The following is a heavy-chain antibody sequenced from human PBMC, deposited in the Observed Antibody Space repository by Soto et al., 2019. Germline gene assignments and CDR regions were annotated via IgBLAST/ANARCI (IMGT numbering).Heavy chain of an antibody. V-gene: IGHV4-34*02. J-gene: IGHJ4*02. D-gene: IGHD2-8*02. CDR3: ARSYTGSKLDY. CDR2: INHSGST. CDR1: GGSFTGSY. Sequence: QVQLQQTGAGLLKPSGTLSLTCVVSGGSFTGSYWSWIRQPPGKGLEWLGEINHSGSTNYKSSLRSRLTISADTSKNQFSLKLSSVTAADTAVYYCARSYTGSKLDYWGQGTPVTVSS.